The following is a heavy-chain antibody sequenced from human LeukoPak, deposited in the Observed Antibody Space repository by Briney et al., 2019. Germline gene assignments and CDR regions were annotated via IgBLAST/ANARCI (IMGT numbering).Heavy chain of an antibody. Sequence: SETLSLTCTVSGGSISSYYWSWIRQPPGKGLEWIGYISYSGSTNYNPSLKSRVTISVDTSKNQFSLKLSSVTAADTAAYYCARSGSIFGVVHAFDIWGQGTMVTVSS. CDR1: GGSISSYY. CDR3: ARSGSIFGVVHAFDI. D-gene: IGHD3-3*01. CDR2: ISYSGST. J-gene: IGHJ3*02. V-gene: IGHV4-59*01.